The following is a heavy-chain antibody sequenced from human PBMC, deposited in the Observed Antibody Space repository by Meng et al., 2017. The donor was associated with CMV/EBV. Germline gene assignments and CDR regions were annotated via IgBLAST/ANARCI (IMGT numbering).Heavy chain of an antibody. V-gene: IGHV1-69*05. Sequence: SVKVSCKASGGTFSSYAISWVRQAPGQGLEWMGGTIPIFGTANYAQKFQGRVTITTDESTSTAYMELSSLRSEDTAVYYCASSRITIFGVVIPRRYYGMDVWGQGTTVTVS. CDR1: GGTFSSYA. D-gene: IGHD3-3*01. CDR2: TIPIFGTA. CDR3: ASSRITIFGVVIPRRYYGMDV. J-gene: IGHJ6*02.